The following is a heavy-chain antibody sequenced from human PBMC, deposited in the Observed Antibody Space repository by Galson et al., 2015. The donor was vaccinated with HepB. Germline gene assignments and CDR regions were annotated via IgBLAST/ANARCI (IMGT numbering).Heavy chain of an antibody. CDR1: GFTFSTYA. CDR3: VKEWSSGWYGFDY. V-gene: IGHV3-64D*08. CDR2: IGGNGGST. D-gene: IGHD6-19*01. Sequence: SLRLSCAASGFTFSTYAMHWVRQAPGKGLQYDSGIGGNGGSTYYADSVKGRFTISRDNSRNTLYLQMTSLGAEDTALYYCVKEWSSGWYGFDYWGQGALVTSPQ. J-gene: IGHJ4*02.